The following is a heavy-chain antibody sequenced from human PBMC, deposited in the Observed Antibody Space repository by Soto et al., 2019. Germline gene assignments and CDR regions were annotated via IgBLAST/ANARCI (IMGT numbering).Heavy chain of an antibody. Sequence: GGSLRLSCEASEFTFSNYRMSWVRQALGEGLEWVAIMKEDGSETYYVDSVKGRFTISRDNAKNSLHLQMNSLRVEDTAVYYCARARPGAYFDYWGHGTLVTGSS. V-gene: IGHV3-7*01. CDR2: MKEDGSET. CDR3: ARARPGAYFDY. J-gene: IGHJ4*01. CDR1: EFTFSNYR.